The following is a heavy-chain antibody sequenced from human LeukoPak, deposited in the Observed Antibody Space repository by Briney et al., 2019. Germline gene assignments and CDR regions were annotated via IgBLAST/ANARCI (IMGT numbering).Heavy chain of an antibody. V-gene: IGHV4-39*01. J-gene: IGHJ5*02. CDR1: GGSLSSGSYY. CDR3: ARLLRGGNSGYWFDP. CDR2: IYNSGKT. D-gene: IGHD4-23*01. Sequence: SETLSLTCTVSGGSLSSGSYYWGWIRQPPGKGLEWIGNIYNSGKTDYNPSLKSRVSISVDTSKNQFSLKLTSVTAADTAVFYCARLLRGGNSGYWFDPWGQGTLLTVSP.